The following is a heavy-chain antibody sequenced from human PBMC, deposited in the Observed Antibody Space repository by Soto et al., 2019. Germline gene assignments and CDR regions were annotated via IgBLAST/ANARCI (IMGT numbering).Heavy chain of an antibody. CDR2: IKTNTDGGTT. CDR3: TADPWRGLAV. CDR1: GFTFSNAW. Sequence: EVQLVESGGGLVKPGGSLRLSCAASGFTFSNAWMNWVRQAPGKGLEWVGRIKTNTDGGTTDYAAPVKGRFTISRDDSVHTLYLQMSSLKTEDAAWYFCTADPWRGLAVWGQGTTVTVSS. J-gene: IGHJ6*02. V-gene: IGHV3-15*07. D-gene: IGHD5-12*01.